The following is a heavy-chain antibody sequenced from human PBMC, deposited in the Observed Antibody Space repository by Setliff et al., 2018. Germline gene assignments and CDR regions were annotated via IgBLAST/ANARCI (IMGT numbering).Heavy chain of an antibody. J-gene: IGHJ6*02. CDR3: TTDTCCGDPVYYHYGMDV. D-gene: IGHD2-21*02. V-gene: IGHV3-15*01. CDR2: IKSKTDGGTA. CDR1: GFTFSSFW. Sequence: LRLSCAASGFTFSSFWMSWVRQSPGKGLEWVGHIKSKTDGGTADYGASVKGRFTISRDDSENTVFLQMNSLRIEDTGVYYCTTDTCCGDPVYYHYGMDVWGQGTTVTVSS.